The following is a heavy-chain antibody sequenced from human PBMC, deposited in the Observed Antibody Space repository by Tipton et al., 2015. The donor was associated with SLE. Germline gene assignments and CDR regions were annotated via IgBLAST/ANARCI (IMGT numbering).Heavy chain of an antibody. CDR2: IQQDGFEK. V-gene: IGHV3-7*01. Sequence: LSLTCTVSGGSISGTYYWNWIRQSAGKGLEWVANIQQDGFEKYYVDSVKGRFTISRDSAKNSLYLQMNSLRAEDTAVYYCTKKHSSGWPNLASWGQGTMVNVSS. CDR1: GGSISGTYY. J-gene: IGHJ5*02. CDR3: TKKHSSGWPNLAS. D-gene: IGHD6-19*01.